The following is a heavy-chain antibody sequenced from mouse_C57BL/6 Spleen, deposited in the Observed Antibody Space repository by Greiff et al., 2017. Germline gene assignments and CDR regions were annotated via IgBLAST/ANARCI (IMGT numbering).Heavy chain of an antibody. CDR1: GYSITSGYY. V-gene: IGHV3-6*01. CDR2: LSYDGSN. Sequence: EVQLVESGPGLVKPSQSLSLTCSVTGYSITSGYYWNWIRQFPGNKLEWMGYLSYDGSNNYNQSLKNRISITRDTSKNQFFLKLNSVTTEDTATYYCAKAYGSSVYYFDYWGQGTTLTVSS. CDR3: AKAYGSSVYYFDY. J-gene: IGHJ2*01. D-gene: IGHD1-1*01.